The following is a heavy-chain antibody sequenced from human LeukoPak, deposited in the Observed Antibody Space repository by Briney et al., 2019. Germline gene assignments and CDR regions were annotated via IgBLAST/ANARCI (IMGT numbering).Heavy chain of an antibody. CDR3: ARGYCSGGSCYSSDWFDP. D-gene: IGHD2-15*01. V-gene: IGHV1-2*02. CDR2: INPNSGGT. CDR1: GYTFTGYY. J-gene: IGHJ5*02. Sequence: ASVKVSCKASGYTFTGYYMHWVRQAPGQGLEWMGWINPNSGGTNYAQKFQGRVTMTRDTSISTAYMELSRLRSDDTAAYYCARGYCSGGSCYSSDWFDPWGQGTLVTVSS.